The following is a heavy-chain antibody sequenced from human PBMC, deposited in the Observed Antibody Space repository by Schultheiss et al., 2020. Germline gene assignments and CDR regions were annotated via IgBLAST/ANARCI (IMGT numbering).Heavy chain of an antibody. V-gene: IGHV6-1*01. Sequence: SLTLSLTCAISGDSVSSNSAAWNWIRQSPSRGLEWLGRTYYRSKWYSDYAVSVKSRMTMNSDTSKNQFSLQLNSVTPEDTAVYYCARSGGWDHYYGMDVWGQGTPVTVSS. CDR3: ARSGGWDHYYGMDV. D-gene: IGHD6-19*01. CDR1: GDSVSSNSAA. CDR2: TYYRSKWYS. J-gene: IGHJ6*02.